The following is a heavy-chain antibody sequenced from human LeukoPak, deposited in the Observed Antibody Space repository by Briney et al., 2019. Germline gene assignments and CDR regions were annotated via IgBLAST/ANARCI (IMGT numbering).Heavy chain of an antibody. J-gene: IGHJ4*02. V-gene: IGHV3-64*01. Sequence: GGSLRLSCAASGFTFSSYAMHWVRQAPGKGLEYVSGISSDGGSPFHVNSVKGRFTISRDNSKDTLYLQMGSLRAEDMAVYYCAREYCSGGRCQYYFDYWGQGTLVTVAS. CDR1: GFTFSSYA. CDR2: ISSDGGSP. D-gene: IGHD2-15*01. CDR3: AREYCSGGRCQYYFDY.